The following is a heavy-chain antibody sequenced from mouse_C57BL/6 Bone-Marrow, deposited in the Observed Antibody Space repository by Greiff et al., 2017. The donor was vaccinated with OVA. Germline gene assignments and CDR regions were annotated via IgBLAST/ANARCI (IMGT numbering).Heavy chain of an antibody. CDR3: ARSGSLLRDY. CDR1: GYTFTSYW. V-gene: IGHV1-64*01. J-gene: IGHJ2*01. D-gene: IGHD2-3*01. CDR2: IHPSSGST. Sequence: QVQLQQSGPELVKPGASVKLSCKASGYTFTSYWMHWVKQRPGQGLEWIGMIHPSSGSTNYNEKFKSKATLTVDKSSSTAYMQLSSLTSEDSAVYYCARSGSLLRDYWGQGTTLTVSS.